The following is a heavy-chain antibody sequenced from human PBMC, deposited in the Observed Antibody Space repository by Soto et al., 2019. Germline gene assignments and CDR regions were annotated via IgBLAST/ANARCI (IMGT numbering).Heavy chain of an antibody. D-gene: IGHD2-15*01. V-gene: IGHV3-30-3*02. J-gene: IGHJ4*02. CDR1: GFNFNGYA. CDR3: AKEVVTGKWYFAN. Sequence: GGSMRLGRVTSGFNFNGYARHWLRQAPGKGLEWLAITSADGNTKFYAYFVKGRFTISRGNSNTMLYLQISSVTTEDTVVYYCAKEVVTGKWYFANGGQGCLVPVSS. CDR2: TSADGNTK.